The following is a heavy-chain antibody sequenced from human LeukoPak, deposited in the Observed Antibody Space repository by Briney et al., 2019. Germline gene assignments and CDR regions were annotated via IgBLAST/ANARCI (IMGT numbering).Heavy chain of an antibody. CDR3: ARDEIDYRNHY. J-gene: IGHJ4*02. V-gene: IGHV4-4*07. CDR1: GGSISSYY. CDR2: IYTSGST. D-gene: IGHD4-11*01. Sequence: SETLSLTCTVSGGSISSYYWSWIRQPAGKGLEWIGRIYTSGSTNYNPSLKSRVTISVDKSKNQFSLKLSSVTAADTAVYYCARDEIDYRNHYWGQGTLVNVSS.